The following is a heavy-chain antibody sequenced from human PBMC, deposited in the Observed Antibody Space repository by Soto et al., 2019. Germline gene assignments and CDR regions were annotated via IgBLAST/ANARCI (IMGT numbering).Heavy chain of an antibody. CDR2: IYYSGST. CDR3: AREEYYYDSSGYYQDAFDI. CDR1: GGSVSSGSHY. Sequence: SETLSLTCTVSGGSVSSGSHYWSWIRQPPGKGLEWIGYIYYSGSTNYNPSLKSRVTISVDTSKNQFSLKLSSVTAADTAVYYCAREEYYYDSSGYYQDAFDIWGQGTMVTVSS. J-gene: IGHJ3*02. V-gene: IGHV4-61*01. D-gene: IGHD3-22*01.